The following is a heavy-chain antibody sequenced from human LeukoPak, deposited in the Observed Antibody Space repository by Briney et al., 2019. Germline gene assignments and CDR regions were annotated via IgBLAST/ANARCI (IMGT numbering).Heavy chain of an antibody. V-gene: IGHV3-30-3*01. CDR1: GFSFSDYA. Sequence: GGSLRLSCAASGFSFSDYAVHWVRQAPGKGLEWVAVISYDGTNQYYADSVKGRFTISRDNSKNTLYVQMNSLRAEDTAVYYCASRAGFSREYYDFWSGLDYWGQGTLVTVSS. CDR2: ISYDGTNQ. CDR3: ASRAGFSREYYDFWSGLDY. D-gene: IGHD3-3*01. J-gene: IGHJ4*02.